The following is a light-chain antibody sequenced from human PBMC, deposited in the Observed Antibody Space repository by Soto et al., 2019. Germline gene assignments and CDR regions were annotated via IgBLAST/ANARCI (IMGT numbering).Light chain of an antibody. J-gene: IGKJ1*01. V-gene: IGKV3-20*01. CDR1: QSFNSIY. CDR3: HQYDSWT. CDR2: GAS. Sequence: EILLTQSPATLPVSPGERAPLSCRASQSFNSIYLAWYQQKPGQAPRLLIYGASSRATGIPDRFSGSGSGTDFTLTISRLEPEDFAVYYCHQYDSWTFGQGTKVNIK.